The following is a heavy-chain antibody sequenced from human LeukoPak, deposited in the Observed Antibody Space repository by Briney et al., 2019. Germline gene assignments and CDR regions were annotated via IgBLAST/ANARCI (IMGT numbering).Heavy chain of an antibody. CDR1: GFTFSTYW. CDR3: ARSVAGFDY. J-gene: IGHJ4*02. V-gene: IGHV3-7*01. Sequence: GGSLRLSCSASGFTFSTYWMAWVRQAPGKGLEWVANIKQDGSEKYYVDSVKGRFTISRDNAENSLYLQMNSLRAEDTAVYYCARSVAGFDYWGQGTLVTVSS. D-gene: IGHD6-19*01. CDR2: IKQDGSEK.